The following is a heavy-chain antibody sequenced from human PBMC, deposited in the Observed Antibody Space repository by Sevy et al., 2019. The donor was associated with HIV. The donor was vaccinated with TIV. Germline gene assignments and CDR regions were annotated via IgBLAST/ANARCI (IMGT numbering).Heavy chain of an antibody. D-gene: IGHD6-6*01. CDR1: GGSISSSSYY. V-gene: IGHV4-39*01. J-gene: IGHJ4*02. Sequence: SETLSLTCTVSGGSISSSSYYWGWIRQPPGKGLEWIGIIYYSGSTYYNPSLKSRVTISVDTSKNLFSLKLRSVTAADTAVYYCARQYSSSPNDYWGQGTLVTVSS. CDR3: ARQYSSSPNDY. CDR2: IYYSGST.